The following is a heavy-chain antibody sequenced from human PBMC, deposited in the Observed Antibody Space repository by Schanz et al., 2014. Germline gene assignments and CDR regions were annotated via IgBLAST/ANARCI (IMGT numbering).Heavy chain of an antibody. D-gene: IGHD6-19*01. J-gene: IGHJ4*02. CDR2: ITRQGTT. Sequence: DVQLVDSGGGLVQPGGSLRLSCVASGFTFSSYAMNWVRQAPGRGLEWVSGITRQGTTYYADFVKGRFSISRDLSSNTLYLQMNSLRADDSAIYYCAKDHPSSGWPAFDVWGQGTQVTVSS. CDR3: AKDHPSSGWPAFDV. CDR1: GFTFSSYA. V-gene: IGHV3-23*04.